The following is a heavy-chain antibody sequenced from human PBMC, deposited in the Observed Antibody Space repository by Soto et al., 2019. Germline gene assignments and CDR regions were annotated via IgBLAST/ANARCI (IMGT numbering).Heavy chain of an antibody. Sequence: GGSLRLSCAASGFTFSSYSMNWVRQAPGKGLEWVSYISSSSSTIYYADSVKGRFTISRDNAKNSLYLQMNSLRDEDTAVYYCARDSGSGYLLYYFDYWGQGTLVTVSS. CDR1: GFTFSSYS. CDR3: ARDSGSGYLLYYFDY. D-gene: IGHD3-3*01. CDR2: ISSSSSTI. V-gene: IGHV3-48*02. J-gene: IGHJ4*02.